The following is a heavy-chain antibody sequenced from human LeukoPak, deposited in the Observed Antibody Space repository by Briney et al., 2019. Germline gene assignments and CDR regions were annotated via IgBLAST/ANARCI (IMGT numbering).Heavy chain of an antibody. J-gene: IGHJ1*01. CDR1: GYTFTSYY. CDR3: ARGTRDSSGYYSEYFQH. V-gene: IGHV1-46*01. Sequence: ASVKVSCKASGYTFTSYYMHWVRQAPGQGLEWMGIINPSGGSTSYAQKFQGRVTMTRDTSTSTVYMELSSLRSEDTAVYYCARGTRDSSGYYSEYFQHWGQGTLVTVSS. CDR2: INPSGGST. D-gene: IGHD3-22*01.